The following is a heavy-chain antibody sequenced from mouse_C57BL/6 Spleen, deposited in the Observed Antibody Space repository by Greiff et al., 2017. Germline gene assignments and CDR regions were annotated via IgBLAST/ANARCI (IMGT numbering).Heavy chain of an antibody. V-gene: IGHV1-74*01. CDR1: GYTFTSYW. J-gene: IGHJ4*01. Sequence: QVQLKQPGAELVKPGASVKVSCKASGYTFTSYWMHWVKQRPGQGLEWIGRIHPSDSDTNYNQKFKGKATLTVDKASSTGYMQLSSLTAEDSAVYYCATRGVDYWGQGTSVTVSS. CDR3: ATRGVDY. CDR2: IHPSDSDT.